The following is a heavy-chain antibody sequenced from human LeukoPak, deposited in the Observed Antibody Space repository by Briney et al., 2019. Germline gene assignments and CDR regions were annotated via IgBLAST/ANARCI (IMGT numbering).Heavy chain of an antibody. CDR3: ARGLGYSSGWYDY. J-gene: IGHJ4*02. V-gene: IGHV3-30*19. CDR1: GFTFSSYG. D-gene: IGHD6-19*01. Sequence: GGSLRLSCAASGFTFSSYGMHWVRQAPGKGLEWVAVIWYDGSNKYYADSVKGRFTISRDNSKNTLYLQMNSLRAEDTAVYYCARGLGYSSGWYDYWGQGTLVTVSS. CDR2: IWYDGSNK.